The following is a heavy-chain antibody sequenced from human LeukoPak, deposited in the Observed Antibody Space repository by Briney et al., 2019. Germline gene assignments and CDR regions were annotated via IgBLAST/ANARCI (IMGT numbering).Heavy chain of an antibody. CDR2: INHSGNT. D-gene: IGHD5-18*01. J-gene: IGHJ5*02. V-gene: IGHV4-34*01. CDR1: GRSFSGYY. CDR3: ARRGYSYGSRLRFDP. Sequence: KPSETLSLTCAVYGRSFSGYYSSWIRHPPGKGLEWIGEINHSGNTNYNPSLTSRVTISVDTSKNQFSLKLSSVTAADTAVYYCARRGYSYGSRLRFDPWGQGTLVTVSS.